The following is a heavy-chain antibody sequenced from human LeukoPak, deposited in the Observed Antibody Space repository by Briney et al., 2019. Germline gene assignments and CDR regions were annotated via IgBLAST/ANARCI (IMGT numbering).Heavy chain of an antibody. CDR2: INPNSGGT. Sequence: ASVKVSCKASGYTFTSYGIYWVRQAPGQGLEWMGRINPNSGGTNYAQKFQGRVTMTRDTSISTAYMELSRLRSDDTAVYYCARSLYLGIAAAGPYNWFDPWGQGTLVTVSS. CDR1: GYTFTSYG. V-gene: IGHV1-2*06. CDR3: ARSLYLGIAAAGPYNWFDP. J-gene: IGHJ5*02. D-gene: IGHD6-13*01.